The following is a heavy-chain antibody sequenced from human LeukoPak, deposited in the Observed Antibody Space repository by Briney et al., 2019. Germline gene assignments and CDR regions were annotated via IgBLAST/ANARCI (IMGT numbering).Heavy chain of an antibody. CDR1: GGTFSSYA. J-gene: IGHJ6*03. CDR3: AGVGTTVVTRYYMDV. D-gene: IGHD4-23*01. Sequence: SVKVSCTASGGTFSSYAISWVRQAPGQGLEWMGGIIPIFGTANYAQKFQGRVTITADESTSTAYMELSSLRSEDTAVYYCAGVGTTVVTRYYMDVWGKGTTVTVSS. V-gene: IGHV1-69*13. CDR2: IIPIFGTA.